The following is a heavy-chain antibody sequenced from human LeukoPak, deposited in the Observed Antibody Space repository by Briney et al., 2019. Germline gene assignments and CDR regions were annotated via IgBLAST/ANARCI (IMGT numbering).Heavy chain of an antibody. J-gene: IGHJ4*02. V-gene: IGHV4-39*01. D-gene: IGHD3-22*01. Sequence: SETLSLTCTVSGGSISSSSYHWGWIRQPPGKGLEWIANFHSSGSTHYNPSLKSRVTISVDTSKNLFSLKLSSVTAADTAVYYCARLYRMSYYDISGYADYWGQGTLVTVSS. CDR3: ARLYRMSYYDISGYADY. CDR2: FHSSGST. CDR1: GGSISSSSYH.